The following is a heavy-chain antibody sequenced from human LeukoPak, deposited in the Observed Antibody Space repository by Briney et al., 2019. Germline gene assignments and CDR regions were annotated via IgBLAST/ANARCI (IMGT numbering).Heavy chain of an antibody. V-gene: IGHV4-34*01. Sequence: SETLSLTCAVYGGSFSGYYWSWIRQPPGKGLEWIGEINHSGSTNYNPSLKSRVTISVDTSKTQFSLKLSSVTAADTAVYYCAELGITMIGGVWGKGTTVTISS. CDR1: GGSFSGYY. D-gene: IGHD3-10*02. CDR3: AELGITMIGGV. J-gene: IGHJ6*04. CDR2: INHSGST.